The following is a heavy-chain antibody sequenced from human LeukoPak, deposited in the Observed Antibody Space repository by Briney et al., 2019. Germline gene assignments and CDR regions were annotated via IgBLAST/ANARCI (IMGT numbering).Heavy chain of an antibody. V-gene: IGHV1-18*01. D-gene: IGHD6-13*01. CDR2: ISAYNGNT. CDR1: GYTFTSYG. CDR3: ARAQQLVYWFDP. J-gene: IGHJ5*02. Sequence: ASVKVSCKASGYTFTSYGISWVRQAPGQGLEWMGWISAYNGNTNYAQKFQGRVTMTTDRSTSTAYMELRSLTSDDTAVYYCARAQQLVYWFDPWGQGTLVTVSS.